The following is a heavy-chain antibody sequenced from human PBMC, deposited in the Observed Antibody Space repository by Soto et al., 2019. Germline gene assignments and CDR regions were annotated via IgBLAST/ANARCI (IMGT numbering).Heavy chain of an antibody. CDR1: GFTFSNAW. CDR3: TTATSPRGYSGYDFRFGEYYYYGMDV. J-gene: IGHJ6*02. CDR2: IKSKTDGGTT. Sequence: GGSLRLSCAASGFTFSNAWMSWVRQAPGKGLEWVGRIKSKTDGGTTDYAAPVKGRFTTSRDDSKNTLYLQMNSLKTEDTAVYYCTTATSPRGYSGYDFRFGEYYYYGMDVWGQGSTVTVSS. V-gene: IGHV3-15*01. D-gene: IGHD5-12*01.